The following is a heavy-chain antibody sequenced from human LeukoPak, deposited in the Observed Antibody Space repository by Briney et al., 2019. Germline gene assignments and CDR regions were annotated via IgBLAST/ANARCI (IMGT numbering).Heavy chain of an antibody. CDR3: ARHDPRGEPARLGFFDY. CDR1: GFTFSSYA. J-gene: IGHJ4*02. Sequence: GSLRLSCAASGFTFSSYAMHWVRQAPGKGLEWIGYIYYSGSTNYNPSLKSRVTISVDTSKNQFSLNLSSVTAADTAVYYCARHDPRGEPARLGFFDYWGQGTLVTVSS. V-gene: IGHV4-59*08. CDR2: IYYSGST. D-gene: IGHD6-6*01.